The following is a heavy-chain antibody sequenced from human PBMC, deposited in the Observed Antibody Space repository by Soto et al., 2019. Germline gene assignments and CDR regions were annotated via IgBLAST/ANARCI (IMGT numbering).Heavy chain of an antibody. CDR3: AAVAGTSAFVGYFEY. CDR1: GGTLSTYT. V-gene: IGHV1-69*02. Sequence: QGLVVLSGAEVKKPGSSVKVSCKAPGGTLSTYTLTWLREAPGQGPEWMGRIIPALDIEEYAQQFQGRVTITADTSTSTAYMELHSLRSDDTAVYYCAAVAGTSAFVGYFEYWGQGTLVTVAS. D-gene: IGHD6-19*01. CDR2: IIPALDIE. J-gene: IGHJ4*02.